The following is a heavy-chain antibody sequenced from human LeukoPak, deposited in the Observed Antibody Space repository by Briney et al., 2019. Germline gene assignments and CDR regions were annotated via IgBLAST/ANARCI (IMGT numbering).Heavy chain of an antibody. D-gene: IGHD6-13*01. CDR3: ARDPAAWDY. CDR1: GFTFSDYW. Sequence: GGSLRLSCAASGFTFSDYWMSWVRQAPGKGLEWVAHIKEDGSEKYYVDSVEGRFTFSRDNAKSSLYLQMNSLRPEDTAVYYCARDPAAWDYWGQGTLVTVSS. CDR2: IKEDGSEK. J-gene: IGHJ4*02. V-gene: IGHV3-7*01.